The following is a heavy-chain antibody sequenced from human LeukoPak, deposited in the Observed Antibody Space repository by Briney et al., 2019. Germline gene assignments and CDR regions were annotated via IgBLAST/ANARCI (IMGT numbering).Heavy chain of an antibody. J-gene: IGHJ6*03. CDR1: GGSISSGSYY. V-gene: IGHV4-61*02. D-gene: IGHD5-12*01. CDR2: IYTSGST. CDR3: ARVRGYSGYDYGGYYYYMDV. Sequence: SETLSPTCTVSGGSISSGSYYWSWIRQPAGKGLEWIGRIYTSGSTNYNPSLKSRVTISVDTSKNQFSLKLSSVTAAGTAVYYCARVRGYSGYDYGGYYYYMDVWGKGTTVTVSS.